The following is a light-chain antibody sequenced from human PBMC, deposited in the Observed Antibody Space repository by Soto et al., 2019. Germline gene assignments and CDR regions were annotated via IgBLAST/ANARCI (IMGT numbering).Light chain of an antibody. CDR1: SRDVGGSNY. CDR2: EVS. CDR3: SSYAGTNNVI. V-gene: IGLV2-14*01. J-gene: IGLJ2*01. Sequence: QSALIQPASVSGSPGQSITISCTGTSRDVGGSNYVSWYQHHPHRAPKLLIYEVSYRPSGVSSRFSGSKSGNTASLTTSGLQAEDEADYYCSSYAGTNNVIFGGGTKLTVL.